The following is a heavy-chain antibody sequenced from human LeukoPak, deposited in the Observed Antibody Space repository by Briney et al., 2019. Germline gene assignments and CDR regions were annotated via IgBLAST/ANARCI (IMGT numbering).Heavy chain of an antibody. V-gene: IGHV1-69*05. CDR1: GGTFSSYA. J-gene: IGHJ5*02. D-gene: IGHD1-26*01. CDR2: IIPIFGTA. Sequence: ASVKVSCKASGGTFSSYAISWVRQAPGQGLEWMGGIIPIFGTANYAQKFQGRVTITTDESTSTAYMELSSLRSEDTAVYYCASGSYRRYWFDPWGQGTLVTVSS. CDR3: ASGSYRRYWFDP.